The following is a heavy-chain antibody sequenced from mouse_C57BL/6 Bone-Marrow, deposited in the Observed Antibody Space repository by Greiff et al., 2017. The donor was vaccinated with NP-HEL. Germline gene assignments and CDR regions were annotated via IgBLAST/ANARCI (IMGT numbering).Heavy chain of an antibody. CDR1: GFTFSSYT. Sequence: DVMLVESGGGLVKPGGSLKLSCAASGFTFSSYTMSWVRQTPEKRLEWVATISGGGGNTYYPDSVKGRFTISRDNAKNTLYLQMSSLRSEDTALYYCARHWDGILYAMDYWGQGTSVTVSS. CDR3: ARHWDGILYAMDY. D-gene: IGHD2-1*01. J-gene: IGHJ4*01. V-gene: IGHV5-9*01. CDR2: ISGGGGNT.